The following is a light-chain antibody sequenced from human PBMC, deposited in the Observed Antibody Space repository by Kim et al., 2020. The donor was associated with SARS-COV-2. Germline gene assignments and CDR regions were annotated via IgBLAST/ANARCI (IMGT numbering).Light chain of an antibody. CDR2: RNT. CDR3: QVWDSSTGA. CDR1: NIETKH. Sequence: VAKGKTATIAYEGNNIETKHVHGLQQKPGQAPVVVISRNTNRPSGIPERFSGSNSGNTATLTIRRAQPGDETDSYCQVWDSSTGAFGGGTQLTVL. J-gene: IGLJ3*02. V-gene: IGLV3-9*01.